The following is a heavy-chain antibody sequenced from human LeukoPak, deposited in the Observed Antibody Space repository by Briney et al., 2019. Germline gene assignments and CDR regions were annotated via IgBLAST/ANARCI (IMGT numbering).Heavy chain of an antibody. CDR1: GGTFSSYA. CDR3: ASDANIAAAGYFRLHAFDI. J-gene: IGHJ3*02. CDR2: IIPIFGTA. D-gene: IGHD6-13*01. V-gene: IGHV1-69*05. Sequence: SVKVSCKASGGTFSSYAISWVRQAPGQWLEWMGGIIPIFGTANYAQKFQGRVTITTDESTSTAYMELSSLRSEDTAVYYCASDANIAAAGYFRLHAFDIWGQGTMVTVSS.